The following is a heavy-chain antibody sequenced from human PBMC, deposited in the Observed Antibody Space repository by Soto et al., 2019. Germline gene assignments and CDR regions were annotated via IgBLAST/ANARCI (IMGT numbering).Heavy chain of an antibody. J-gene: IGHJ3*02. V-gene: IGHV3-74*01. D-gene: IGHD1-1*01. CDR1: GFTFSDYW. CDR2: IKWDGSTT. CDR3: AKDTRGKATGSNAFDI. Sequence: GGSLRLSCAASGFTFSDYWMHWVRQAPGKGLEWVSRIKWDGSTTNYADSVKGRFTISRDNAKNTLYLQMNSLRAEDTALYYCAKDTRGKATGSNAFDIWGQGTMVTVSS.